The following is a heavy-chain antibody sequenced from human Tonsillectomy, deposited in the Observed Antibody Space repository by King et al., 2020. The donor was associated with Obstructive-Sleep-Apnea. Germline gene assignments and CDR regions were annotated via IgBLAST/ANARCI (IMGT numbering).Heavy chain of an antibody. V-gene: IGHV3-48*04. Sequence: VQLVESGGGLVQPGGSLRLSCAASGFTFSTYTMNCVRQAPGQGLEWVSYICSSSSTLYYADSVKGRFTISRDNAKNSLYLQMNSLRAEDTAVYYCARDTPLNYWGRGTLVTVSS. CDR2: ICSSSSTL. CDR3: ARDTPLNY. J-gene: IGHJ4*02. CDR1: GFTFSTYT. D-gene: IGHD2-15*01.